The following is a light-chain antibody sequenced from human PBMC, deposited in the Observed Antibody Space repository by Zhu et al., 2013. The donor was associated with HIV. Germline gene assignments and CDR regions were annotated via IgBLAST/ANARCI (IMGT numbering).Light chain of an antibody. Sequence: DIQMTQSPSSLSASVGDRVTITCRASQSISNYLNWYQQKPGRAPKLLIYAASSLQSGVPSRFSGSGSGTDFTLTISSLQPEDFATYYCQQSYITPCSFGQGTKLEIK. J-gene: IGKJ2*04. V-gene: IGKV1-39*01. CDR3: QQSYITPCS. CDR2: AAS. CDR1: QSISNY.